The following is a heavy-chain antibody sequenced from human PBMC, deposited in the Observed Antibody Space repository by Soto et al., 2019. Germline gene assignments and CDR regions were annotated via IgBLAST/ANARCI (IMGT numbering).Heavy chain of an antibody. D-gene: IGHD7-27*01. CDR2: INHSGST. CDR1: GGSLSGYY. V-gene: IGHV4-34*01. J-gene: IGHJ4*02. CDR3: ARGWGRIFDY. Sequence: QVQLQQWGAGLLKPSETLSLTCAVYGGSLSGYYWSWIRQPPGKGLEWIGEINHSGSTNYNPSLKRRVTISVDTSKNQFSLKLSSVTAADTAVYYCARGWGRIFDYWGQGTLVTVSS.